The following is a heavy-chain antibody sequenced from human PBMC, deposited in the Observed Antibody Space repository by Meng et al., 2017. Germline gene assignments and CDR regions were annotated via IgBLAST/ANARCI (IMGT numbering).Heavy chain of an antibody. CDR2: ISSSSSYI. Sequence: GESLKISCAASGCTFRSYSMNWVRQAPGKGLEWVSAISSSSSYIYYADSVKGRSTISRDNAKNSLYLQMNSLRAEDTAVYYCARDGRHCSGGSCYCYWYFDLWGRGTLVTVSS. V-gene: IGHV3-21*01. CDR1: GCTFRSYS. J-gene: IGHJ2*01. D-gene: IGHD2-15*01. CDR3: ARDGRHCSGGSCYCYWYFDL.